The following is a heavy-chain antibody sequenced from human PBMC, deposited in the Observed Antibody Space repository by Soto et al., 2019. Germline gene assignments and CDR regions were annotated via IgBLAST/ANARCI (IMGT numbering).Heavy chain of an antibody. CDR2: IYPGDSDT. CDR3: ARHLSNFRYYYYAMDV. D-gene: IGHD4-4*01. J-gene: IGHJ6*02. V-gene: IGHV5-51*01. CDR1: GYTFTDYW. Sequence: GESLNISCKGSGYTFTDYWIGWVRQLPGKGLEWMGIIYPGDSDTRYSPSFQGHVTITVDKSTSTAYLQWNTLKASDTAMYYCARHLSNFRYYYYAMDVWGQGTTVTVS.